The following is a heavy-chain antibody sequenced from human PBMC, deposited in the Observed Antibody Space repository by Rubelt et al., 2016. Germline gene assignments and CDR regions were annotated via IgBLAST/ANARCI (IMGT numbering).Heavy chain of an antibody. D-gene: IGHD3-9*01. Sequence: QVQLQESGPGLVKPSETLSLTCTVSGGSISSYYWSWIRQPPGKGLEWIGYIYYSGSTNYNPSLKSRVTISVDTSKNQFSLKLSSVTAADTAVYYCARSASGEIFYYYYYYMDVWGKGTTVTVSS. CDR2: IYYSGST. J-gene: IGHJ6*03. CDR1: GGSISSYY. CDR3: ARSASGEIFYYYYYYMDV. V-gene: IGHV4-59*01.